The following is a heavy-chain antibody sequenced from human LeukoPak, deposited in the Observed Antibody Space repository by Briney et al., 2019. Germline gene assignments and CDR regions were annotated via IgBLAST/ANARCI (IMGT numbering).Heavy chain of an antibody. D-gene: IGHD2-2*01. CDR2: IIPILGIA. Sequence: SVKVSCKASGGTFSSYAISWVRQAPGQGLEWMGRIIPILGIANYAQKFQGRVTITADKSTSTACMELSSLRSEDTAVYYCARVPAAYYYYYGMDVWGQGTTVTVSS. CDR1: GGTFSSYA. CDR3: ARVPAAYYYYYGMDV. J-gene: IGHJ6*02. V-gene: IGHV1-69*04.